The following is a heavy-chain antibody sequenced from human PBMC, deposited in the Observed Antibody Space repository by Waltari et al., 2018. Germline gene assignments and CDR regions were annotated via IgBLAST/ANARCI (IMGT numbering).Heavy chain of an antibody. D-gene: IGHD1-7*01. CDR3: ARGPYISSTGTQYH. J-gene: IGHJ5*02. CDR1: GFTFNNFW. V-gene: IGHV3-74*01. CDR2: IKYDGSNA. Sequence: EVRLVESGGGLVQPGGSLRLSCVASGFTFNNFWMHWVRQAPGKGLVGVSRIKYDGSNATYAETVKGRFTMSRDNAKNTLYLQMSNVRVDDSAVYYCARGPYISSTGTQYHWGQGALVTVSS.